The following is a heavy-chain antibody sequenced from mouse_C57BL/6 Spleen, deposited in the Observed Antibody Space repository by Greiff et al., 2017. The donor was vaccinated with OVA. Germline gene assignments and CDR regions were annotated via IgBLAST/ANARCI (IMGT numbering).Heavy chain of an antibody. J-gene: IGHJ1*03. V-gene: IGHV5-16*01. D-gene: IGHD1-1*01. CDR3: AREALRYGFDV. Sequence: EVQLVESEGGLVQPGSSMKLSCTASGFTFSDYYMAWVRQVPEKGLEWVANINYDGSSTYYLDSLKSRFIISRDNAKNILYLQMSSLKSEDTATYYCAREALRYGFDVWGTGTTVTVSS. CDR1: GFTFSDYY. CDR2: INYDGSST.